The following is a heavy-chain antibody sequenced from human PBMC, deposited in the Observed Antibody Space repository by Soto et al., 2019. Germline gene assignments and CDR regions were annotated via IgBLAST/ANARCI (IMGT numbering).Heavy chain of an antibody. CDR3: ARDLDYYDSSGYYGNFNY. Sequence: QVQLVQSGAEVKKPGPSVKVSCKASGGTFSSYAISWVRQAPGQGLEWMGGIIPIFGTANYAQKFQGRVTITADESTSTAYMELSSLRSEDTAVYYCARDLDYYDSSGYYGNFNYWGQGTLVTVSS. CDR1: GGTFSSYA. V-gene: IGHV1-69*01. CDR2: IIPIFGTA. J-gene: IGHJ4*02. D-gene: IGHD3-22*01.